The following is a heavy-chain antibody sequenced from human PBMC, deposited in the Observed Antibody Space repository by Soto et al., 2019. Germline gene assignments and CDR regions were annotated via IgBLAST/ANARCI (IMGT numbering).Heavy chain of an antibody. CDR2: IYYSGST. CDR3: ARAPRLVVVPDAYGMDV. V-gene: IGHV4-31*03. J-gene: IGHJ6*02. D-gene: IGHD2-2*01. CDR1: GGSISSGGYY. Sequence: QVQLQESGPGLVKPSQTLSLTCTVSGGSISSGGYYWSWIRQHPGKGLEWIGYIYYSGSTYYNPSLKSRVTISVDTSKNQFSLKLSSVTAADTAVYYCARAPRLVVVPDAYGMDVWGQGTTVTVSS.